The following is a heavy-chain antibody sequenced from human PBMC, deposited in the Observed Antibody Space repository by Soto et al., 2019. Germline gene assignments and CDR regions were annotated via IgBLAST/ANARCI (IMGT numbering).Heavy chain of an antibody. Sequence: PSETLSLTCAVSGGSISSSNWWSWVRQPPGKGLEWIGEIYHSGSTNYNPSLKSRVTISVDTSKNQFSLKLSSVTAADTAVYYCARLGTITMVRRRYYYYYGMDVWGQGTTVTVSS. V-gene: IGHV4-4*02. CDR2: IYHSGST. CDR1: GGSISSSNW. CDR3: ARLGTITMVRRRYYYYYGMDV. J-gene: IGHJ6*02. D-gene: IGHD3-10*01.